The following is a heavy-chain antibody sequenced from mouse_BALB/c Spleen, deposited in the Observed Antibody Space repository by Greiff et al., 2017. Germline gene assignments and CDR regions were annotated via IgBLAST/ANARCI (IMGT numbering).Heavy chain of an antibody. D-gene: IGHD1-1*01. CDR3: ARLTTVGYAMDY. CDR1: GFTFSSFG. J-gene: IGHJ4*01. CDR2: ISSGSSTI. Sequence: EVQVVESGGGLVQPGGSRKLSCAASGFTFSSFGMHWVRQAPEKGLEWVAYISSGSSTIYYADTVKGRFTISRDNPKNTLFLQMTSLRSEDTAMYYCARLTTVGYAMDYWGQGTSVTVSS. V-gene: IGHV5-17*02.